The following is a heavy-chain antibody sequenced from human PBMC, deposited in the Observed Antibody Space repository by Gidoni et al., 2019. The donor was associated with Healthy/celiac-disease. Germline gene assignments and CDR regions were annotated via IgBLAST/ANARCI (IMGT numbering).Heavy chain of an antibody. Sequence: QVQLVESGGGVVQPGRSLRLSCAASGFTVSSYRMHWGRQVPGQGLEWVAVISYVDSNNKYADSVNGRFTISRDNSKNTLYLQMNSLRAEDTAVYYCAKDLNRGGVVVAANYYGMDVWGQGTTVTVSS. J-gene: IGHJ6*02. CDR2: ISYVDSNN. CDR3: AKDLNRGGVVVAANYYGMDV. V-gene: IGHV3-30*18. D-gene: IGHD2-15*01. CDR1: GFTVSSYR.